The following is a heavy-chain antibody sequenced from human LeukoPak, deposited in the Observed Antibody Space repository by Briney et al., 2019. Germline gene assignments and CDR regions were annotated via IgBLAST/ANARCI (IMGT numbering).Heavy chain of an antibody. CDR3: AGHPRYCSSTSCLYGIDG. CDR2: IWYDGSNK. Sequence: GRSLRLSCAASGFTFSSYGMHWVRQARGKGLEGVAVIWYDGSNKYYADAVKGRFTISRDNSKNTLYLQMNSLRAEDTAVYYCAGHPRYCSSTSCLYGIDGWGKGTTVTVSS. V-gene: IGHV3-33*01. CDR1: GFTFSSYG. J-gene: IGHJ6*01. D-gene: IGHD2-2*01.